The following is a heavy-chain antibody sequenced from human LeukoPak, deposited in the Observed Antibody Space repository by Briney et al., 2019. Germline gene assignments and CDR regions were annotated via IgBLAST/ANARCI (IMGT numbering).Heavy chain of an antibody. J-gene: IGHJ4*02. D-gene: IGHD3-22*01. CDR2: INPNSGGT. V-gene: IGHV1-2*06. CDR3: ARGGDYYDSSGYYYPAVDY. Sequence: APVKVSCKASGYTFTGYYMHWVRQAPGQGLEWMGRINPNSGGTNYAQKFQGRVTMTRDTSISSAYMELSRLRSDDTAVYYCARGGDYYDSSGYYYPAVDYWGQGTLVTVSS. CDR1: GYTFTGYY.